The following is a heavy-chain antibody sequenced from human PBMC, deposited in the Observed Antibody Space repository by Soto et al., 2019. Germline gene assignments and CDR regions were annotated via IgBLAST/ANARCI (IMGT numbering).Heavy chain of an antibody. CDR2: INPNSGGT. D-gene: IGHD3-22*01. CDR3: AREGTGYYDSSGYVNYGMDV. Sequence: ASVKVSCKASGYTFTGYYMHWVRQAPGQGLEWMGWINPNSGGTNYAQKFQGWVTMTRDTSISTAYMELSRLRSDDTAVFYFAREGTGYYDSSGYVNYGMDVWGQGTRVTVS. V-gene: IGHV1-2*04. J-gene: IGHJ6*02. CDR1: GYTFTGYY.